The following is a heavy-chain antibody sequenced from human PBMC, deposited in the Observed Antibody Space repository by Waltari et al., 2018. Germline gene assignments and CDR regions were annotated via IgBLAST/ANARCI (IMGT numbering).Heavy chain of an antibody. CDR3: ATYIGASLGTAAFDV. Sequence: QLQLQESGPGLVKPSENLSPTCSVSVVSITTNRHDWGWIRQPPGQGLEWIGTISYNGATYSSPSLRSRVTIFRDTSKNQLSLKLGSVTAADTDFYYCATYIGASLGTAAFDVWGQGTMVTVSS. J-gene: IGHJ3*01. D-gene: IGHD5-12*01. V-gene: IGHV4-39*01. CDR2: ISYNGAT. CDR1: VVSITTNRHD.